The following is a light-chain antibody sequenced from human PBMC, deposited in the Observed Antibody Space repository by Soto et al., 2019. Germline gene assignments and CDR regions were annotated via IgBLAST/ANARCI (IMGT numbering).Light chain of an antibody. CDR2: ATS. J-gene: IGKJ1*01. CDR3: QTSDSTGTWT. V-gene: IGKV1-39*01. Sequence: DSRTSLSPYYLSASLGDRDPITCRVSQSISSYLNWYQQKPGKAPKLLIYATSSLQSGVPSRFSGSGSGTDFTLTISSLQPEDFATYYCQTSDSTGTWTFGQGSKADI. CDR1: QSISSY.